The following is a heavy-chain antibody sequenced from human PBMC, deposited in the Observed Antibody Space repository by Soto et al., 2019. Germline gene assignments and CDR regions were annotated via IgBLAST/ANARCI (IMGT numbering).Heavy chain of an antibody. J-gene: IGHJ3*02. CDR3: AKDRDDIGMVDAFEI. Sequence: EMQLLESGGDLVQPGGSLRLSCAASGFTFSSYAMTWVRQAPGKGLEYVSAISGRGVTTYYADSMKGRFTISRDNSKNTRYLQLNSLRADDTAVYYCAKDRDDIGMVDAFEIWGPGTMVTVSS. V-gene: IGHV3-23*01. CDR2: ISGRGVTT. D-gene: IGHD2-15*01. CDR1: GFTFSSYA.